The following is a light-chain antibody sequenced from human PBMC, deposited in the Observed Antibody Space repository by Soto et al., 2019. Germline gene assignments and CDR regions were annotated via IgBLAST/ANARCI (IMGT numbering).Light chain of an antibody. CDR2: GAS. J-gene: IGKJ1*01. V-gene: IGKV3-20*01. CDR1: QTVSTNY. Sequence: IVLTQSPGTLSLSPGERATLSCRASQTVSTNYIAWYQKKPGRAPRLLIYGASNRATDIPDRFSGIRSGTDVTLPISKLEPGDSALSYGHLAGGRCTFGQGTKVDIK. CDR3: HLAGGRCT.